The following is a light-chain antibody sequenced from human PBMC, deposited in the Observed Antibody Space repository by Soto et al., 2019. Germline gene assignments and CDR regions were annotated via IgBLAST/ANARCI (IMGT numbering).Light chain of an antibody. CDR3: QSYDSSLSGSV. Sequence: QSALTQPPSASGSPGQSVTISCTGTSSDVGGYNYVSWYQQHPGKAPKLIIYDVNKWPSGVPDRFSGSKSGNTASLTVSGLQAEDEADYYCQSYDSSLSGSVFGTGTKVTV. V-gene: IGLV2-8*01. CDR2: DVN. CDR1: SSDVGGYNY. J-gene: IGLJ1*01.